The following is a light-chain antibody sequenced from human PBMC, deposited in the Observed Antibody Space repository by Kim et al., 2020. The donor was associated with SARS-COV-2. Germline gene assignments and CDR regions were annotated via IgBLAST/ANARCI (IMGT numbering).Light chain of an antibody. CDR1: KLGDKY. CDR3: QAWDSSTENVV. CDR2: QDS. Sequence: PGQTASITCSGDKLGDKYACWYQQKPGQSPVLVIYQDSKRPSGIPERFSGSNSGNTATLTISGTQAMDEADYYCQAWDSSTENVVFGGGTQLTVL. J-gene: IGLJ2*01. V-gene: IGLV3-1*01.